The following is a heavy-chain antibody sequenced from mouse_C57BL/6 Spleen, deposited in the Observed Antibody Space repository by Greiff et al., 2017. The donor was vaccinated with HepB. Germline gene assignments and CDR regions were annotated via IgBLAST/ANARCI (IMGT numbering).Heavy chain of an antibody. D-gene: IGHD1-2*01. CDR2: ISYDGSN. CDR3: ARDDGYDGAMDY. J-gene: IGHJ4*01. V-gene: IGHV3-6*01. Sequence: EVQVVESGPGLVKPSQSLSLTCSVTGYSITSGYYWNWIRQFPGNKLEWMGYISYDGSNNYNPSLKNRISITRDTSKNQFFLKLNSVTTEDTATYYCARDDGYDGAMDYWGQGTSVTVSS. CDR1: GYSITSGYY.